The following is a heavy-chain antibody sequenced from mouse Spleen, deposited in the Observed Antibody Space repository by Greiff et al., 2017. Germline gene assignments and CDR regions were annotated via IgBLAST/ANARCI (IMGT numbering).Heavy chain of an antibody. Sequence: EVHLVESGGGLVKPGGSLKLSCAASGFTFSSYAMSWVRQTPEKRLEWVATISSGGSYTYYPDSVKGRFTISRDNAKNTLYLQMSSLRSEDTAMYYCARPGYGSTWFAYWGQGTLVTVSA. J-gene: IGHJ3*01. CDR2: ISSGGSYT. CDR3: ARPGYGSTWFAY. D-gene: IGHD1-1*01. CDR1: GFTFSSYA. V-gene: IGHV5-9-3*01.